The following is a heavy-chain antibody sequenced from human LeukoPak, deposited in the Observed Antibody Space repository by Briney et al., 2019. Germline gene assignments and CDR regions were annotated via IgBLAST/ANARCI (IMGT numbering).Heavy chain of an antibody. D-gene: IGHD3-22*01. J-gene: IGHJ4*02. CDR2: INHSGST. CDR3: ARGVRFTMIVVVITAGYFDY. CDR1: GGSFSGYY. V-gene: IGHV4-34*01. Sequence: SETLSLTCAVYGGSFSGYYWSWIRQPPGKGLEWIGEINHSGSTNYNPPLKSRVTISVDTSKNQFSLKLSSVTAADTAVYYCARGVRFTMIVVVITAGYFDYWGQGTLVTVSS.